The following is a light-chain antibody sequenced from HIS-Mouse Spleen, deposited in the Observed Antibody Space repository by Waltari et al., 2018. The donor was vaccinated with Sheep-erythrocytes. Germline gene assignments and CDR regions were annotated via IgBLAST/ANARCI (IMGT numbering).Light chain of an antibody. V-gene: IGLV2-11*01. Sequence: QSALTQPRSVSGSPGQSVTISCTGTSSDGGGYNYVPWYQQHPGTAPNHMIYDVSKRPSGVPDRFSGSKSGNTASLTISGLQAEDEADYYCCSYAGSYNHVFATGTKVTVL. CDR3: CSYAGSYNHV. J-gene: IGLJ1*01. CDR1: SSDGGGYNY. CDR2: DVS.